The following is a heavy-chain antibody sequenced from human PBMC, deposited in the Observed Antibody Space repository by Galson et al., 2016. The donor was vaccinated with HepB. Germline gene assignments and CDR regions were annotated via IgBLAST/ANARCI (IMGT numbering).Heavy chain of an antibody. J-gene: IGHJ1*01. CDR1: GFTFSSVW. CDR3: ALYYYDSSGFVEYFQQ. Sequence: SLRLSCAASGFTFSSVWMSWVRQAPGKGLEWVANIKPDGSEKYYVDSLKGRFTISRDNAKNSLYLQMNSLRAEDTAVYYCALYYYDSSGFVEYFQQWGQGTRVTDSS. CDR2: IKPDGSEK. D-gene: IGHD3-22*01. V-gene: IGHV3-7*03.